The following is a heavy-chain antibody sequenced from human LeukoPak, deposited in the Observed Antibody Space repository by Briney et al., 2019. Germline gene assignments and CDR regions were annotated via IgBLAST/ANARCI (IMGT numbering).Heavy chain of an antibody. J-gene: IGHJ4*02. Sequence: GGSLRLSCAASGFTFSDYAMNWVRQPTGKGLEWVSSVSSSGRYIYYADSMKGRFTISRDNARNSVSLQVNSLRAEDTAVYFCARGNGNHRYYFDYWGQGTLVTVSS. CDR3: ARGNGNHRYYFDY. V-gene: IGHV3-21*01. CDR1: GFTFSDYA. CDR2: VSSSGRYI. D-gene: IGHD1-14*01.